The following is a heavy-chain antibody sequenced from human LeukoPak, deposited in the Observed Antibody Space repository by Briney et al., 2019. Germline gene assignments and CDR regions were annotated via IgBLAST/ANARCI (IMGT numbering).Heavy chain of an antibody. Sequence: GASVKVSFKASGYTFTSYDINWVRQATGQGLEWMGWMNPNSGNTGYAQMFQGRVTITRNTSISTAYMELSSLRSEDTAVYYCARVGIVVVPAAPGPFYYYYMDVWGKGTTVTVSS. J-gene: IGHJ6*03. D-gene: IGHD2-2*03. V-gene: IGHV1-8*03. CDR1: GYTFTSYD. CDR2: MNPNSGNT. CDR3: ARVGIVVVPAAPGPFYYYYMDV.